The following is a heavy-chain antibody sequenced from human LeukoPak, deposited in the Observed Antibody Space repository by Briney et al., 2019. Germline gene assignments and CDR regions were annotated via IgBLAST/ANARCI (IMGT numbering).Heavy chain of an antibody. J-gene: IGHJ5*02. CDR1: GGSISSSCYY. D-gene: IGHD3-3*01. V-gene: IGHV4-39*07. CDR2: IYYSGST. CDR3: ARDRGITIFGVPSGGYNWFDP. Sequence: SETLSLTCTVSGGSISSSCYYWGWIRQAPGKGLEWIGSIYYSGSTYYNPSLKSRVTISVDTSKNQFSLKLSSVTAADTAVYYCARDRGITIFGVPSGGYNWFDPWGQGTLVTVSS.